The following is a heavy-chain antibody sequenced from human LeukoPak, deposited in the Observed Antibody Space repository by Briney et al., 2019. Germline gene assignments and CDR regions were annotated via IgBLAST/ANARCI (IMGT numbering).Heavy chain of an antibody. CDR2: IYYSGST. D-gene: IGHD4-11*01. CDR1: GGSISSSSYY. V-gene: IGHV4-39*01. J-gene: IGHJ6*03. CDR3: ARRHLDENTTGAYYYYYYMDV. Sequence: SETLSLTCTVSGGSISSSSYYWGWIRQPPGKGLEWIGSIYYSGSTYYNPSLKSRVTISVDTSKNQFSLKLSSVTAADTAVYYCARRHLDENTTGAYYYYYYMDVWGKGTTVTVSS.